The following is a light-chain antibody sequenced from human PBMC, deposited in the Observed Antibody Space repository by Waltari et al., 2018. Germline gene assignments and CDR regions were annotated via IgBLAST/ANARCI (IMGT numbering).Light chain of an antibody. CDR1: QSVSSY. CDR3: QHRGDWPPTWT. V-gene: IGKV3-11*01. Sequence: EIVLTQSPATLSFSPGERAPFSCRASQSVSSYLAWYQQKPGQAPRLLIYGASNRATGIPARFSGSGSGTDFTLTISSLEPEDFAVYYCQHRGDWPPTWTFGQGTKVEIK. CDR2: GAS. J-gene: IGKJ1*01.